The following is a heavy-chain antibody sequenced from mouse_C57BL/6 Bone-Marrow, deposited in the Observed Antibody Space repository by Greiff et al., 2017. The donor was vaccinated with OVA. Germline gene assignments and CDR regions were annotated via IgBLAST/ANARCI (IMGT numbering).Heavy chain of an antibody. V-gene: IGHV5-17*01. CDR3: ARSHGPSMAY. CDR2: ISSGSSTI. J-gene: IGHJ4*01. Sequence: EVRLVESGGGLVKPGGSLKLSCAASGFTFSDYGMHWVRQAPEKGLEWVAYISSGSSTIYYADTVKGRFTISRDNAKNTLFLHMTSLGSEDTAIYYRARSHGPSMAYWGQGTSVTVSS. D-gene: IGHD1-1*02. CDR1: GFTFSDYG.